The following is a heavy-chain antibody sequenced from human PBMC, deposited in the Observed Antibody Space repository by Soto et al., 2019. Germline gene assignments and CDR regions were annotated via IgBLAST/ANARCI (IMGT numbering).Heavy chain of an antibody. J-gene: IGHJ4*02. Sequence: SETLSLTCTVSGVSINNYYWTWIRQPPGKRLEWIGAIYYTGSTTYNPSLRSRVTFSVDTSKNQFSLSLTSVTAADPAVYFCATVVSGGHLDYWGQRTLGTASS. CDR3: ATVVSGGHLDY. V-gene: IGHV4-59*01. D-gene: IGHD6-25*01. CDR2: IYYTGST. CDR1: GVSINNYY.